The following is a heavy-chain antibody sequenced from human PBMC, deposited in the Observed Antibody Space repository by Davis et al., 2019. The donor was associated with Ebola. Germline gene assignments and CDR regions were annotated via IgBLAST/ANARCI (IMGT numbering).Heavy chain of an antibody. Sequence: KVSCKASGYSFTNYWIGWVRQMPGKGLEWMGIIFPGDSDTRYSPSFQGQVTISADKSIKTAFLQWSSLKASDTAMYYCASLRRTITGMDDSFDIWGQGTMVTVSS. CDR2: IFPGDSDT. CDR1: GYSFTNYW. V-gene: IGHV5-51*01. J-gene: IGHJ3*02. D-gene: IGHD2-8*02. CDR3: ASLRRTITGMDDSFDI.